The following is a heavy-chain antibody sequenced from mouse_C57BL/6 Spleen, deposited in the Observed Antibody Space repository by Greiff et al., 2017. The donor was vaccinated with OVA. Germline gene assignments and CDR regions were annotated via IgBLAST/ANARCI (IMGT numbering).Heavy chain of an antibody. J-gene: IGHJ4*01. Sequence: QVQLQQPGAELVGPGTSVKLSCKASGYTFTSYWMHWVKQRPGQGLEWIGVIDPSDSYTNYNQKFKGKATLTVDTSSSTAYMQLSSLTSEDSAVYYCARGTVVATDAMDYWGQGTSVTVSS. CDR1: GYTFTSYW. V-gene: IGHV1-59*01. CDR2: IDPSDSYT. CDR3: ARGTVVATDAMDY. D-gene: IGHD1-1*01.